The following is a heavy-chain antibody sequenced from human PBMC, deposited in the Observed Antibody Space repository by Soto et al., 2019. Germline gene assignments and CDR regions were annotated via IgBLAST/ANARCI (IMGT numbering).Heavy chain of an antibody. CDR3: VKGEYYYDSSGYXPFDY. Sequence: PGGSLRLSCAASGFFFSSYGMHWVRQAPGKGLEWVAVIWYDGNNKYYADSVKGRFTISRDNSKNTVYLQMSSLRVEDTAVYYCVKGEYYYDSSGYXPFDYWGQGTLVTVS. D-gene: IGHD3-22*01. V-gene: IGHV3-30*02. J-gene: IGHJ4*02. CDR2: IWYDGNNK. CDR1: GFFFSSYG.